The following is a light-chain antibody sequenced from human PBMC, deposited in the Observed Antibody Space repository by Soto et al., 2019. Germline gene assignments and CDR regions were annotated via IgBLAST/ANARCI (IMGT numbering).Light chain of an antibody. CDR3: ALYMNNEWI. V-gene: IGLV8-61*01. CDR2: MTN. J-gene: IGLJ2*01. CDR1: SGSVSTNYY. Sequence: QTVVTQEPSFSVSPGGTVTLTCGLSSGSVSTNYYPSWYQQAPGQAPRTLVYMTNSRSHGVPDRFSGSILGNTAALTNTGAQAEDESDYYCALYMNNEWIFGGETKLTVL.